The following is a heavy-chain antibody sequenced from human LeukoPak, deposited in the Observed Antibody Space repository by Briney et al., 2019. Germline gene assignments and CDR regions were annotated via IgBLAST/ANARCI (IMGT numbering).Heavy chain of an antibody. D-gene: IGHD3-10*01. Sequence: SETLSLTCAVYGGSFSGYYWSWIRQPPGKGLEWIGEINHSGSTNYNPSLKSRVTISVDTSKNQFSLKLSSVTAADTAVYYCARMRHYYGSGSCFRRTDNEFDYWGQGTLVTVSS. CDR2: INHSGST. CDR3: ARMRHYYGSGSCFRRTDNEFDY. CDR1: GGSFSGYY. J-gene: IGHJ4*02. V-gene: IGHV4-34*01.